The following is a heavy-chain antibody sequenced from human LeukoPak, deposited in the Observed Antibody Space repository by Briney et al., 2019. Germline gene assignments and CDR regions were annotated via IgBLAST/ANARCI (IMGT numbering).Heavy chain of an antibody. J-gene: IGHJ4*02. CDR2: IRYDGSNK. Sequence: GGSLRLSCAASGFTFSSYGMHWVRQAPGKGLEWVAFIRYDGSNKYYADSVKGRFTISRDNSKNTLYLQMNSLRAEDTAVYYCAKDQSSFCSRSSCYGLHYWGQGTLVTVSS. CDR1: GFTFSSYG. CDR3: AKDQSSFCSRSSCYGLHY. D-gene: IGHD2-2*01. V-gene: IGHV3-30*02.